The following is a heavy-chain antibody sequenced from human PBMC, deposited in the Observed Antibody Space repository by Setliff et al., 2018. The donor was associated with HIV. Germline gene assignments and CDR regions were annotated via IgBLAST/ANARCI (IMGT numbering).Heavy chain of an antibody. Sequence: GSLRLSCAASGFTFSDYGMHWVRQAPGKGLEWVAVISYDGSNKYYADSVKGRFTISRDNAKNTLSLQMNSLRADDTAVYFCVTLLYDSSGFQEYFDCWGRGTLVTVS. D-gene: IGHD3-22*01. V-gene: IGHV3-30*03. CDR2: ISYDGSNK. CDR3: VTLLYDSSGFQEYFDC. CDR1: GFTFSDYG. J-gene: IGHJ4*02.